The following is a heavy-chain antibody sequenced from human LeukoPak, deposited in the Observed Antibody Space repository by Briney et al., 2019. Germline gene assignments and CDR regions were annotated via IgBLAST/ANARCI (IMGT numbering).Heavy chain of an antibody. CDR2: ISYDGSNK. CDR3: AKDRDIAARYYYGMDV. D-gene: IGHD6-6*01. Sequence: GRSLRLSCAAPGFTFSSYGMHWVRQAPGKGLEWVAVISYDGSNKYYADSVKGRFTISRDNSKNTLYLQMNSLRAEDTAVYYCAKDRDIAARYYYGMDVWGQGTTVTVSS. CDR1: GFTFSSYG. V-gene: IGHV3-30*18. J-gene: IGHJ6*02.